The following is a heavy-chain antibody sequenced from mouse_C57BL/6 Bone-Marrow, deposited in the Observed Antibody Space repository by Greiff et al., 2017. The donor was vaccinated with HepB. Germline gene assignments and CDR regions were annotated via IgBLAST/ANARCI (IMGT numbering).Heavy chain of an antibody. V-gene: IGHV10-3*01. D-gene: IGHD1-1*01. Sequence: EVQGVESGGGLVQPKGSLKLSCAASGFTFNTYAMHWVRQAPGKGLEWVARIRSKSSNYATYYADSVKDRFTISRDDSQSMLYLQMNNLKTEDTAMYYCVRSLTTVVAADAMDYWGQGTSVTVSS. J-gene: IGHJ4*01. CDR3: VRSLTTVVAADAMDY. CDR2: IRSKSSNYAT. CDR1: GFTFNTYA.